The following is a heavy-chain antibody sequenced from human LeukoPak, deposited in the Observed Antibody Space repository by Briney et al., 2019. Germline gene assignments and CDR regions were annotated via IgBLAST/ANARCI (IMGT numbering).Heavy chain of an antibody. Sequence: SETLSLTCAVYGGSFSGYYWSWIRQPPGKGLEWIGEINHSGSTNYNPSLKSRVTISVDTSKNQFSLKLSSVTAADTAVYYCARQGQLVGYYYYYMDVWGKGTTVTVSS. D-gene: IGHD6-6*01. J-gene: IGHJ6*03. V-gene: IGHV4-34*01. CDR3: ARQGQLVGYYYYYMDV. CDR1: GGSFSGYY. CDR2: INHSGST.